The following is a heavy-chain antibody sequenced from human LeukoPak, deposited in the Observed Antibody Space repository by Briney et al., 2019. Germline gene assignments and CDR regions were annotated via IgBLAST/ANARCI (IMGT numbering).Heavy chain of an antibody. D-gene: IGHD3-22*01. Sequence: KASETLSLTCTVSGGSISSYYWSWIRQPPGKGLEWIGYTYYSGSTNYNPSLKSRVTISVDTSKNQFSLKLSSVTAADTAVYYCARGDSSGYYLRYYYGMDVWGQGTTVTVSS. V-gene: IGHV4-59*01. CDR2: TYYSGST. CDR3: ARGDSSGYYLRYYYGMDV. CDR1: GGSISSYY. J-gene: IGHJ6*02.